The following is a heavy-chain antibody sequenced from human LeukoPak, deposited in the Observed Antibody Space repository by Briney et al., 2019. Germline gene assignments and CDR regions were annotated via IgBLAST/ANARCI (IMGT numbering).Heavy chain of an antibody. J-gene: IGHJ4*02. CDR1: GESFSGYY. CDR3: ARGGTIAMVRGVPFDY. V-gene: IGHV4-34*01. CDR2: INHSGST. Sequence: PSETLSLTCAVYGESFSGYYWSWIRQPPGKGLEWIGEINHSGSTNYNPSLKSRVTISVDTSKNQFSLKLSSVTAADTAVYYCARGGTIAMVRGVPFDYWGQGTLVTVSS. D-gene: IGHD3-10*01.